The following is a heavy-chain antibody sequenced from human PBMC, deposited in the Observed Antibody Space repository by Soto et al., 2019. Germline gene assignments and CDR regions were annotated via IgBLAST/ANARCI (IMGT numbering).Heavy chain of an antibody. CDR2: ISIGSGSI. CDR3: ARTDRDFYGLDV. Sequence: EVHLVESGGGLVQPGGSLRVSCAASGFTFSNYAMNWVRQAPGKGLEWVSYISIGSGSIFYADSVKGRFTISRDDAKNSLYLQMNTLRDEDTAVYYCARTDRDFYGLDVWDQGTTVIVSS. CDR1: GFTFSNYA. J-gene: IGHJ6*02. V-gene: IGHV3-48*02.